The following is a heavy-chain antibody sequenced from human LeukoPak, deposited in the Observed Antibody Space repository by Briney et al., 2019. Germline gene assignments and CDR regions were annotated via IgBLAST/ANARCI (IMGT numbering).Heavy chain of an antibody. CDR1: GFTFSSYG. Sequence: GGSLRLSCAASGFTFSSYGMHWVRQAPGKGLEWVAVISYDGSNKYYADSVKGRFTISRDNSKNTLYLQMNSLRAEDTAVYYCAKDRTGRTFDYWGQGTLVTVSS. D-gene: IGHD3-9*01. CDR2: ISYDGSNK. J-gene: IGHJ4*02. CDR3: AKDRTGRTFDY. V-gene: IGHV3-30*18.